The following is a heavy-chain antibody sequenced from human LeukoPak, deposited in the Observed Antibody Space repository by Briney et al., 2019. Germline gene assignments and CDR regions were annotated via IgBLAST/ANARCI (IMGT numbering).Heavy chain of an antibody. V-gene: IGHV1-69*01. J-gene: IGHJ6*03. Sequence: SVKVSCKASGGTFSSYAISWVRQAPGQGLEWMGGIIPIFGTATYAQKFQGRVTITADESTSTAYMELSSLRSEDTAVYYCARRAWGAVGNPYYYYYYYIDVWSKGTTVTVSS. D-gene: IGHD1-14*01. CDR1: GGTFSSYA. CDR2: IIPIFGTA. CDR3: ARRAWGAVGNPYYYYYYYIDV.